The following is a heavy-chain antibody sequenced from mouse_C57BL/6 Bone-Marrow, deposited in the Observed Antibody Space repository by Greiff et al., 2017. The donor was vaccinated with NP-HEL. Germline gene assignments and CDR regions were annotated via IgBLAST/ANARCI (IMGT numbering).Heavy chain of an antibody. CDR1: GFTFSNYW. Sequence: EVKLVESGGGLVQPGGSMKLSCVASGFTFSNYWMNWVRQSPEKGLEWVAQIRSKSDNYASHYAESVKGRFTISRDDSKSSVYLQMNNLRAEDTGIYYCTRAYGSSYWYFDVWGTGTTVTVSS. D-gene: IGHD1-1*01. J-gene: IGHJ1*03. CDR3: TRAYGSSYWYFDV. CDR2: IRSKSDNYAS. V-gene: IGHV6-3*01.